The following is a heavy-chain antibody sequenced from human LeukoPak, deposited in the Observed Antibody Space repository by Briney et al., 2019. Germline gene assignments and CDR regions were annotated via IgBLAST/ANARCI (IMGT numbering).Heavy chain of an antibody. CDR3: ARAYPPDYDFWSGYYTGGGWFDP. Sequence: PSQTLSLTCTVSGGSISSGSYYWSWIRQPAGKGLEWIGRIYTSGSTNYNPSLKSRVTISVDTSKNQFSLKLSSVTAADTAVYYCARAYPPDYDFWSGYYTGGGWFDPWGQGTLVTVSS. J-gene: IGHJ5*02. CDR2: IYTSGST. D-gene: IGHD3-3*01. V-gene: IGHV4-61*02. CDR1: GGSISSGSYY.